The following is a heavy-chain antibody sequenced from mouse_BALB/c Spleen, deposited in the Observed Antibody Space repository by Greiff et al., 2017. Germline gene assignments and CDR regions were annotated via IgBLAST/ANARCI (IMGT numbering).Heavy chain of an antibody. CDR3: AKSITTYGYYAMDY. D-gene: IGHD2-4*01. J-gene: IGHJ4*01. CDR1: GYSITSGYY. Sequence: EVKLMESGPGLVKPSQSLSLTCSVTGYSITSGYYWNWIRQFPGNKLEWMGYISYDGSNNYNPSLKNRISITRDTSKNQFFLKLNSVTTEDTATYYCAKSITTYGYYAMDYWGQGTSVTVSS. V-gene: IGHV3-6*02. CDR2: ISYDGSN.